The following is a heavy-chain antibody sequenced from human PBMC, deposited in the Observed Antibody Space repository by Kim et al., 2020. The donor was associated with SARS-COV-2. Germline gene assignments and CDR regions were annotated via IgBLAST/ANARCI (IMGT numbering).Heavy chain of an antibody. CDR1: GFTFSGSP. Sequence: GGSLRLSCAASGFTFSGSPIHWVRQAAGKRLEWVGRVGHKAHNYATTYGASVKGRFTISRDDSKNTAYLQMNSLKTEDTAVYYCTSLITAWGQGTLVTVS. J-gene: IGHJ4*02. CDR2: VGHKAHNYAT. CDR3: TSLITA. V-gene: IGHV3-73*01. D-gene: IGHD6-25*01.